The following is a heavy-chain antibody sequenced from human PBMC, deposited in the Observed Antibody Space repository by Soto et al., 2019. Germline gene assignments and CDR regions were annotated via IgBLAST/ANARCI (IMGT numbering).Heavy chain of an antibody. J-gene: IGHJ4*02. Sequence: GGSLRLSCAASGFTFSSYAMHWVRQAPGKGLEWVAVISYDGSNKYYADSVKGRFTISRDNSKNTLYLQMNSLRAEDTAVYYCARDLAHQAVAGTVDYWGQGTLVTVSS. D-gene: IGHD6-19*01. V-gene: IGHV3-30-3*01. CDR3: ARDLAHQAVAGTVDY. CDR1: GFTFSSYA. CDR2: ISYDGSNK.